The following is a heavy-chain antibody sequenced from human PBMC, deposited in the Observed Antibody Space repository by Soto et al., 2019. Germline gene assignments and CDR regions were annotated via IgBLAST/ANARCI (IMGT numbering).Heavy chain of an antibody. J-gene: IGHJ5*02. CDR2: IYWDDDK. CDR1: GFSLSTSGVG. V-gene: IGHV2-5*02. D-gene: IGHD6-13*01. Sequence: QITLKASGPTLVKPTQTLTLTCTFSGFSLSTSGVGVGWIRQPPGKALEWLALIYWDDDKRYSPSPKSRLTITKDTSKYQVVLTMTNMDPVDTATYYCAHRRIAGGVCFGFDPWGQGTLVTVSS. CDR3: AHRRIAGGVCFGFDP.